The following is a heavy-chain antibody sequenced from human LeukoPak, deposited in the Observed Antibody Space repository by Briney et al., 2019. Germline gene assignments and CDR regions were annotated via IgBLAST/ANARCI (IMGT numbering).Heavy chain of an antibody. CDR2: INSGGNT. CDR3: ARHNRGDYDSFDF. CDR1: GFTVSSSY. J-gene: IGHJ4*02. V-gene: IGHV3-53*01. D-gene: IGHD5-12*01. Sequence: GGSLRLSCAASGFTVSSSYMNWVRQAPGKGLEWVSIINSGGNTYYADSVKGRFTISRDNSKNTLYLQMNNLRAEDTAIYYCARHNRGDYDSFDFWGQGTLVTVSS.